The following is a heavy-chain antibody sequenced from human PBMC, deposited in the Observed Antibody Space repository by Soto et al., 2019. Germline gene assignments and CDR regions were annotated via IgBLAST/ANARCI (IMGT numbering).Heavy chain of an antibody. D-gene: IGHD6-6*01. CDR1: GGSISSGGYY. J-gene: IGHJ6*02. CDR2: IYYSGST. CDR3: ARDRLLRAARPYYGMDV. Sequence: QVQLQESGPGLVKPSQTLSLTCTVSGGSISSGGYYWSWIRQHPGKGLEWIGYIYYSGSTYYNPSLKSRVTISVDTSKNQFSLKLSSVTAAYTAVYYCARDRLLRAARPYYGMDVWGQGTTVTVSS. V-gene: IGHV4-31*03.